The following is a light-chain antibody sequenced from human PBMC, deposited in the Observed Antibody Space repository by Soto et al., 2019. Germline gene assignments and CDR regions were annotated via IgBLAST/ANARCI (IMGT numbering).Light chain of an antibody. CDR1: SSNIGNNV. V-gene: IGLV1-36*01. Sequence: QSVLTQPPSVSEAPRQRVTISCSGRSSNIGNNVVSWFQQLPGKAPKLLIYYDDLRPSGVSDRFSGSKSGTSASLAISGLQAEDEADYYCAAWDDSRNGVVFGGGTKLTVL. CDR3: AAWDDSRNGVV. J-gene: IGLJ3*02. CDR2: YDD.